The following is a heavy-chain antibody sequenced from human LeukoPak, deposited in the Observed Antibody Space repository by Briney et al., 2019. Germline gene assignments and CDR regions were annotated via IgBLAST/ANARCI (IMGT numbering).Heavy chain of an antibody. J-gene: IGHJ4*02. Sequence: GGSLRLSCAASGFTFSGSAMHWVRQASGKGLEWVGRIRSKANNYATVYAASVKGRFTISRDDSKNTAYLQMNSLKTEDTAVYYCTRSYDPNSGWYNSFDYWGQGTLVTASS. CDR3: TRSYDPNSGWYNSFDY. CDR1: GFTFSGSA. D-gene: IGHD6-19*01. CDR2: IRSKANNYAT. V-gene: IGHV3-73*01.